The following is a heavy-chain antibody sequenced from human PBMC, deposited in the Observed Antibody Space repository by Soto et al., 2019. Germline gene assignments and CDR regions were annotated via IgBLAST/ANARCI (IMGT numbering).Heavy chain of an antibody. D-gene: IGHD6-13*01. V-gene: IGHV4-31*03. Sequence: QVQLQESGPGLVKPSQTLSLTCNVSGGYIGSGGYYWSCIRQHPGKDLEWIGYIYYAGSTYYNRSLRSRVSMSVDTSKNQFSLKLTSVTAADTAVYYCARDRRSAHGTRGSIDPWGQGTMVTVS. CDR2: IYYAGST. CDR1: GGYIGSGGYY. CDR3: ARDRRSAHGTRGSIDP. J-gene: IGHJ5*02.